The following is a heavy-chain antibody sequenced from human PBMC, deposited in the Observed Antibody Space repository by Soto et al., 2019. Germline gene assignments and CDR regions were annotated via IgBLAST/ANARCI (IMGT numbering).Heavy chain of an antibody. J-gene: IGHJ4*02. CDR3: ARQDYYDSSGHWGY. Sequence: QLQLQESGPGLVKPSETLSLTCTVSGGSISSSSYYWGWIRQPPGKGLEWIGSIYYSGSTYYNPSLKSRVTISVDTSKNQFSLKLSSVTAADTAVYYCARQDYYDSSGHWGYWGQGTLVTVSS. CDR2: IYYSGST. CDR1: GGSISSSSYY. D-gene: IGHD3-22*01. V-gene: IGHV4-39*01.